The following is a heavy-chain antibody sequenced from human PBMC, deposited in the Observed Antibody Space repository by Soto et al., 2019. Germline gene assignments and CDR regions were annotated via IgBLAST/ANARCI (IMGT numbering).Heavy chain of an antibody. CDR2: ISNSGGT. CDR1: GDSISSYY. V-gene: IGHV4-59*01. Sequence: SETLSLTCTVSGDSISSYYWSWVRQPPGQGLEWIGYISNSGGTNVNPSLKGRVTLSVDASMNQFSLRLRSVTAADTAAYFCSRVFGAYWYFDYWGRGTLVTVSS. CDR3: SRVFGAYWYFDY. D-gene: IGHD2-8*02. J-gene: IGHJ4*02.